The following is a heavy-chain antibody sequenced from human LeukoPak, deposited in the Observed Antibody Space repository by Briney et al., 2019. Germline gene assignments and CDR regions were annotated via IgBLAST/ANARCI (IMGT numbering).Heavy chain of an antibody. CDR3: ARHKGRAWDY. Sequence: SETLSLTCTVSGDSISSYYWSWIRQPPGKGLEWIGYFHHSGSAKYNPSPESRIAMSVDTSENQFSLKLSSVTAADTAVYYCARHKGRAWDYWGQGTLVTVSS. J-gene: IGHJ4*02. CDR2: FHHSGSA. CDR1: GDSISSYY. V-gene: IGHV4-59*08. D-gene: IGHD2-15*01.